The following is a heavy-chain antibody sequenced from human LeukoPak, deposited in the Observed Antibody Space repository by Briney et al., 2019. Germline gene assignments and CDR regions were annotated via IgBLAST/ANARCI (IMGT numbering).Heavy chain of an antibody. CDR2: VSGSGDNT. J-gene: IGHJ6*03. CDR3: ARAYTARENYFYYYMDV. V-gene: IGHV3-23*01. CDR1: GFTFSIYW. Sequence: GGSLRLSCAASGFTFSIYWMSWVRQAPGKGLEWVSAVSGSGDNTFYTDSVKGRFTISRDNSQNTLYLQMNSLRAEDTAVYYCARAYTARENYFYYYMDVWGKGTTVTVSS. D-gene: IGHD5-18*01.